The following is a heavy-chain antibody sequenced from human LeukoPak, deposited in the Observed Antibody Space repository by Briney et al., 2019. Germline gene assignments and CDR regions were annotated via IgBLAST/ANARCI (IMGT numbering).Heavy chain of an antibody. CDR2: ISGRDDTTYYTDSPEGST. CDR1: GFTFLNYA. CDR3: AKCMSATGVCLNFDS. Sequence: LSGGSLRLSCEASGFTFLNYAMSWVRQVPGKGLQWVSGISGRDDTTYYTDSPEGSTYYTNSAEGRFTISRDNSKNTVYLQIDSLGVEDTAVYYCAKCMSATGVCLNFDSWGQGILVTVSS. V-gene: IGHV3-23*01. J-gene: IGHJ4*02. D-gene: IGHD2-21*02.